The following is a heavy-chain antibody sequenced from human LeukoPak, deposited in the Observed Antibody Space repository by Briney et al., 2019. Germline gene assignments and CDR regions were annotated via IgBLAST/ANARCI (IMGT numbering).Heavy chain of an antibody. D-gene: IGHD3-9*01. CDR3: AGPYYDILTGYYSHYYYGMDV. V-gene: IGHV1-2*06. CDR2: INPNSGGT. Sequence: GASVKVSCKASGYTFTGYYMHWVRQAPGQGLEWMGRINPNSGGTNYAQKFQGRVTMTRDTPISTAYMELSRLRSDDTAVYYCAGPYYDILTGYYSHYYYGMDVWGQGTTVTVSS. CDR1: GYTFTGYY. J-gene: IGHJ6*02.